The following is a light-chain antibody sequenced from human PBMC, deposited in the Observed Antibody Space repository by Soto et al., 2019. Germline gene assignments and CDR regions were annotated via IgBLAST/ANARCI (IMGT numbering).Light chain of an antibody. CDR2: GAS. CDR1: QSVSNNY. Sequence: EIVLTQSPGTLSLSPGERATLSCRASQSVSNNYLAWYQQKPGQAPRRLIYGASSRATGIPDRFSGSGSGTDFTLTISRLEPEDFAVYYCQQYSTSPTFGEGGRLEIK. J-gene: IGKJ5*01. V-gene: IGKV3-20*01. CDR3: QQYSTSPT.